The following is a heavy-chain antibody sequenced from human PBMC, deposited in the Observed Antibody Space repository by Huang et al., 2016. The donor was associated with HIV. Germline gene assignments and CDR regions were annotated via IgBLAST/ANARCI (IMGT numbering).Heavy chain of an antibody. CDR3: VKGDIVGTANFFDY. CDR2: ISWNSANI. J-gene: IGHJ4*02. CDR1: GFRCENSV. Sequence: EVQLVESGGNLIQTGGSLRLGCAASGFRCENSVMYWVRKAPGKGLEWVSSISWNSANIAYGDSVKGRFTISRDNARNSLYLQMNSLRPDDTALYYCVKGDIVGTANFFDYWGQGTQVSVSS. D-gene: IGHD1-26*01. V-gene: IGHV3-9*01.